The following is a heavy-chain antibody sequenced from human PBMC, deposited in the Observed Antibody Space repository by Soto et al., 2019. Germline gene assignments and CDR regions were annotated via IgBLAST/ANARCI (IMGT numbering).Heavy chain of an antibody. D-gene: IGHD3-9*01. V-gene: IGHV4-39*01. J-gene: IGHJ2*01. CDR1: GGSISSSSYY. Sequence: QLQLQESGPGLVKPSETLSLTCTVSGGSISSSSYYWGWIRQPPGKGLEWIGSIYYSGSTYYNPSLKSRVAKSVDTSMTQFSPKLSAVTAADTAVYYCARSLHWLFHRGLDLWGRGTLVTVSS. CDR3: ARSLHWLFHRGLDL. CDR2: IYYSGST.